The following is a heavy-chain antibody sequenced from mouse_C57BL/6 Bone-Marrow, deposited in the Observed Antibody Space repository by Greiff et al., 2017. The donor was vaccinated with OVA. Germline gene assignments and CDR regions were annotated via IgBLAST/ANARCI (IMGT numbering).Heavy chain of an antibody. CDR1: GYTFTSYW. CDR2: IDPNSGGT. J-gene: IGHJ2*01. Sequence: QVQLKESGAELVKPGASVKLSCKASGYTFTSYWMHWVKQRPGQGLEWIGRIDPNSGGTKYNEKFKSKATLTVDNPSSTAYMQLSSLTSEDSAVYYCARAVYYGSKAWFDYWGQGTTLTVSS. D-gene: IGHD1-1*01. V-gene: IGHV1-72*01. CDR3: ARAVYYGSKAWFDY.